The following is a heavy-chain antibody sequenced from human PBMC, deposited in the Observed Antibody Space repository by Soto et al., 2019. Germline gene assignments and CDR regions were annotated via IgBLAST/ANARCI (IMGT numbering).Heavy chain of an antibody. D-gene: IGHD6-19*01. V-gene: IGHV4-31*03. J-gene: IGHJ4*02. CDR1: GGSISSGGYY. CDR3: ARDRWADYSSGYYFDY. Sequence: QVQLQESGPGLVKPSQTLSLTCTVSGGSISSGGYYWSWIRQHPGKGLERIGYIYDSGSTYYNPSLKSRVTISVDTSKNQFSLKLSSVTAADTAVYYCARDRWADYSSGYYFDYWGQGTLVTVSS. CDR2: IYDSGST.